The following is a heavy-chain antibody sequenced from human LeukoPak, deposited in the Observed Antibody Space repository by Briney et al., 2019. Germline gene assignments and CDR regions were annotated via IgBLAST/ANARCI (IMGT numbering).Heavy chain of an antibody. Sequence: ASVKVPCRASGYTFTSYGISWVRQAPGQGLEWMGWISAYNGNTNYAQKLQGRVTMTTDTSTSTAYMELRSLRSDDTAVYYCARVYTAMDTDAFDIWGQGTMVTVSS. V-gene: IGHV1-18*01. CDR2: ISAYNGNT. D-gene: IGHD5-18*01. CDR3: ARVYTAMDTDAFDI. J-gene: IGHJ3*02. CDR1: GYTFTSYG.